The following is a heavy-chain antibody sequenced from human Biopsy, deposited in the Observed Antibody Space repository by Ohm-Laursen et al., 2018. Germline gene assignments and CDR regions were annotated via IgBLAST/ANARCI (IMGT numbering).Heavy chain of an antibody. CDR1: GLTFSRYS. Sequence: GSLRLSCTASGLTFSRYSMHWVRQAPGKGLEWVSSISSSSNFIYYGDSVKGRFTISRDNAKNSLYPQMNSLRAGDTAVYYCARVLLPAAAVHYGMDVWGQGTTVTVSS. CDR2: ISSSSNFI. V-gene: IGHV3-21*01. CDR3: ARVLLPAAAVHYGMDV. J-gene: IGHJ6*02. D-gene: IGHD2-2*01.